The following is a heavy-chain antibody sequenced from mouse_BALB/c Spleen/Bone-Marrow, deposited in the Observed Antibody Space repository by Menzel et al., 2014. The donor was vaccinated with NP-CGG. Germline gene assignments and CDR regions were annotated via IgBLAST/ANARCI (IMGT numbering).Heavy chain of an antibody. D-gene: IGHD1-1*01. V-gene: IGHV14-3*02. Sequence: EVQLQQSGAELVKPGASVKLSCTASGFNIKDTYMHWVKQRPEQGLEWIGRIDPANGNTKYDPKFQGKATITADTSSNTAYLHLSSLTSEDTAVYYCALYDYGSGGFAYWGQGTLVTVSA. CDR3: ALYDYGSGGFAY. CDR2: IDPANGNT. J-gene: IGHJ3*01. CDR1: GFNIKDTY.